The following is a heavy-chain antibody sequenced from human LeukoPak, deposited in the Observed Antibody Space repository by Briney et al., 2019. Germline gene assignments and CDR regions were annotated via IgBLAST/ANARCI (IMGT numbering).Heavy chain of an antibody. Sequence: GGSLRLSCAASGFTFSSYSMNWVRQAPGKGLEWVSSISSSSSYIYYADSVKGRFTISRDNAKNSLYLQMNSLRAEDTAVYYCARDLPKGPYGSGSHFGYWGQGTLVTVSS. CDR1: GFTFSSYS. D-gene: IGHD3-10*01. CDR2: ISSSSSYI. J-gene: IGHJ4*02. V-gene: IGHV3-21*01. CDR3: ARDLPKGPYGSGSHFGY.